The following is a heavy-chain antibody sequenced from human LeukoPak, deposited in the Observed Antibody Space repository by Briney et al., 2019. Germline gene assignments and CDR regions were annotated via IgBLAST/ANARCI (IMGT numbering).Heavy chain of an antibody. CDR1: GFTFDDYG. CDR3: AKVVVVWFGEQTYFDY. CDR2: INWNGGST. V-gene: IGHV3-20*04. J-gene: IGHJ4*02. Sequence: PGGSLRLSCAASGFTFDDYGLSWVRQAPGKGLEWVSTINWNGGSTGYADSVKGRFTISRDNAKNSLYLQMNSLRAEDTAVYYCAKVVVVWFGEQTYFDYWGQGTLVTVSS. D-gene: IGHD3-10*01.